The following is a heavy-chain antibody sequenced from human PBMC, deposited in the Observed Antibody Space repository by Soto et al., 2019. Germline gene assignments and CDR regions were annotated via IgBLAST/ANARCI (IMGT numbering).Heavy chain of an antibody. CDR2: TYYRSKWFN. CDR3: TRDYSSHYFAF. J-gene: IGHJ4*02. V-gene: IGHV6-1*01. Sequence: SQTLSLTCAISGDSVSRNNAGWNLIRQSPSRGLEWLGRTYYRSKWFNDYAVSVKSRITINPDTSTNQFSLQLNSVTTEETAVYYCTRDYSSHYFAFWGQGTPVTVSS. CDR1: GDSVSRNNAG. D-gene: IGHD1-26*01.